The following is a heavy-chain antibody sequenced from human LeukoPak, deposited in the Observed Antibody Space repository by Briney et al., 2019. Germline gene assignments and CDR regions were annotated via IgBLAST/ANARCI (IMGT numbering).Heavy chain of an antibody. CDR1: GGSISSYY. V-gene: IGHV4-4*07. J-gene: IGHJ6*02. CDR2: IYTSGST. CDR3: AREATHTYYGMDV. Sequence: PSGTLSLTCTVSGGSISSYYGSWIRQPAGKGLEWIGRIYTSGSTNYNPSLKSRVTMSVDTSKNQFSLKLSSVTAADTAVYYCAREATHTYYGMDVWGQGTTVTVSS.